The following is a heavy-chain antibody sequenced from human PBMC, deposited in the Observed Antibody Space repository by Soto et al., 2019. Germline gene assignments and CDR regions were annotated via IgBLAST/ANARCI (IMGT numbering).Heavy chain of an antibody. Sequence: QLQLQESGSGLVKPSQTLSLTCAVSGGSISSGGYSWSWIRQPPGKGLEWIGYIYHSGSTYYNPSLKSRVTISVDRYKNQFSLKLSSVTAADTAVYYCARVGSNYYYYGMDVWGQGTTVTVSS. CDR3: ARVGSNYYYYGMDV. V-gene: IGHV4-30-2*01. D-gene: IGHD4-4*01. CDR1: GGSISSGGYS. J-gene: IGHJ6*02. CDR2: IYHSGST.